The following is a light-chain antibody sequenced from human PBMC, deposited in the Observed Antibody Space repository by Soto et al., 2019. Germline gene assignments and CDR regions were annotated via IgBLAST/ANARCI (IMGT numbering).Light chain of an antibody. Sequence: EIVLTQSPGTLSLSPGERATLSCRASQSVSSTYLAWYQHKPGQPPTLLIYGASSRVTGIPDRFSGSGSGTDFTLTISRLEPEDFAVYCCQQYGSSSTWTFGQGTKVEIK. CDR1: QSVSSTY. J-gene: IGKJ1*01. CDR2: GAS. CDR3: QQYGSSSTWT. V-gene: IGKV3-20*01.